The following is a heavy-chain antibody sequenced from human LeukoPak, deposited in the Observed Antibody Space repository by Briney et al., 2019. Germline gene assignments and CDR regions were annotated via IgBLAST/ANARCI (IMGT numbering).Heavy chain of an antibody. J-gene: IGHJ5*02. CDR1: GYSFTSNW. CDR2: INPNGCST. V-gene: IGHV1-46*01. D-gene: IGHD2-21*01. CDR3: ARDHSGEEKSWWLDP. Sequence: GSSVKVSCKTSGYSFTSNWMHWVQQAAGQGLNWMGIINPNGCSTFYPQNFQGRITVPRDTSSSTVYMELSSLRSEDTAVYYCARDHSGEEKSWWLDPWEQGTLVRVSS.